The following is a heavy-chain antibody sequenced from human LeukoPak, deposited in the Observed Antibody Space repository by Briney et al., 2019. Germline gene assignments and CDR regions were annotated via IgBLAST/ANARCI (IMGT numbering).Heavy chain of an antibody. V-gene: IGHV4-39*01. Sequence: SETLSLTCTVSGGSINSNNYCWGWIRQPPGKGLEWIATIFNTGSTNYNPSLKSRVSISVDTSKNHFSLRLSSVTAADTAVYFCARHGYALDYWGQGTLVIVSS. CDR2: IFNTGST. CDR3: ARHGYALDY. D-gene: IGHD3-16*01. J-gene: IGHJ4*02. CDR1: GGSINSNNYC.